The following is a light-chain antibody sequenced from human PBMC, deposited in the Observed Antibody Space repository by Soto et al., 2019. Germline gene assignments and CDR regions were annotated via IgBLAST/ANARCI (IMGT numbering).Light chain of an antibody. CDR3: QQYGSSPWT. J-gene: IGKJ1*01. Sequence: SPGAIATLSCRASQSVSSIYLAWYQQKPGQAPRLLIYGASSRATGIPDRFSGSGSGTDFTLTISRLEPEDFAVYYCQQYGSSPWTFGQGTKVDIK. CDR1: QSVSSIY. V-gene: IGKV3-20*01. CDR2: GAS.